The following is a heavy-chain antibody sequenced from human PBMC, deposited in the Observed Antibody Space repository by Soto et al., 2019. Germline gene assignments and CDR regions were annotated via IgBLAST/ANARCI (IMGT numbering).Heavy chain of an antibody. V-gene: IGHV3-23*01. CDR1: GFTFSSYA. Sequence: PGGSLRLSCAASGFTFSSYAMSWVRQAPGKGLEWVSYISGSSSSIYYADSVKGRFTISRDNAKNTLYLQMNSLRDEDTAVYYCAKSFYCSSTSCPYYYYYYMDVWGKGTTVTVSS. CDR3: AKSFYCSSTSCPYYYYYYMDV. CDR2: ISGSSSSI. J-gene: IGHJ6*03. D-gene: IGHD2-2*01.